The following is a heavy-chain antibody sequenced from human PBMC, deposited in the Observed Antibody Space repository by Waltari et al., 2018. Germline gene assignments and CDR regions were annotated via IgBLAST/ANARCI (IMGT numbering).Heavy chain of an antibody. CDR2: TYYRSKWAN. V-gene: IGHV6-1*01. CDR3: ARGSSSSFDS. J-gene: IGHJ4*02. Sequence: QVQLQQSGPGLVKPSQTLSLTCAVSGDSVSVNSAAAWNWIRHAPSRALEWWGMTYYRSKWANEYAVAGRSRITSNPDTAKNKFSLHLNSVTPEDTAVYYCARGSSSSFDSWGKGILVTVSS. CDR1: GDSVSVNSAAA. D-gene: IGHD6-13*01.